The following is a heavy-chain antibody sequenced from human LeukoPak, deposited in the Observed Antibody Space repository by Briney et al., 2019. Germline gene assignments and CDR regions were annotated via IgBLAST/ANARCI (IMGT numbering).Heavy chain of an antibody. V-gene: IGHV4-39*02. J-gene: IGHJ4*03. CDR3: ATRSSTLAAARCFDD. Sequence: SETLSLTCSVSGGSISNGAYYWVWIRQPPGKGLEWIGSIYYSGSTFYNSSLKSRATISVDTSKNHFSLSLTSVTAADTAVYYCATRSSTLAAARCFDDWGQGTVVTVSS. CDR2: IYYSGST. D-gene: IGHD6-6*01. CDR1: GGSISNGAYY.